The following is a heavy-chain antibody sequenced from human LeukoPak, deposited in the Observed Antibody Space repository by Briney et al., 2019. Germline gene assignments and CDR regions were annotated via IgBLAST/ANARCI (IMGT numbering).Heavy chain of an antibody. CDR3: ARVPHDYGDYVEAFDI. D-gene: IGHD4-17*01. J-gene: IGHJ3*02. Sequence: GGSLRLSCAASEFSVGSNYMTWVRQAPGKGLEWVSLIYSGGSTYYADSVKGRFTISRDNSKNTLYLQMNSLRAEDTAVYYCARVPHDYGDYVEAFDIWGQGTMVTVSS. CDR2: IYSGGST. V-gene: IGHV3-66*01. CDR1: EFSVGSNY.